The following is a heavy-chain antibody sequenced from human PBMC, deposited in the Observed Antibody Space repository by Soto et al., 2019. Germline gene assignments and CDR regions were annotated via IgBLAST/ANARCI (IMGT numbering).Heavy chain of an antibody. Sequence: EVQLVESGGGLVQPGQSLRVSCAASGFSFSSYSMNWVRQAPGKGLEWISYISSSKTSIWYADSVKGRFTISRDNAKNSLSLQMNSLRDEDTAVYYCVRDSGWAFDIWGLGTMVTVAS. D-gene: IGHD6-19*01. CDR3: VRDSGWAFDI. CDR1: GFSFSSYS. V-gene: IGHV3-48*02. J-gene: IGHJ3*02. CDR2: ISSSKTSI.